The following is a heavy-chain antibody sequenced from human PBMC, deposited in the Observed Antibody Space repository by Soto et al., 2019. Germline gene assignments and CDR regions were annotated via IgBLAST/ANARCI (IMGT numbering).Heavy chain of an antibody. CDR1: EFTFRSYW. CDR3: ARSLPGTYGAFDL. Sequence: EVQLVDSGGGLVQPGGSLRLSCAASEFTFRSYWMHWVRQSPGKGLVWVSRISGDGSSTNYADSVKGRFTISRDNAKNTVYLQIDSLRAEYTAVYYCARSLPGTYGAFDLWGQGTMLTVSS. J-gene: IGHJ3*01. D-gene: IGHD1-7*01. CDR2: ISGDGSST. V-gene: IGHV3-74*01.